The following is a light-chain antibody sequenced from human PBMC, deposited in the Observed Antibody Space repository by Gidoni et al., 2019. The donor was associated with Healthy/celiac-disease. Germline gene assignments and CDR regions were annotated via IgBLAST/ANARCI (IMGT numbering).Light chain of an antibody. J-gene: IGLJ3*02. CDR3: SAWDSSLSAWV. Sequence: AGLTQPPSVSKGLRQTATLTCTGNSNNVGNQGAAWLQQHQGHPPKLLSYRNNNRPSGISERLSASRSGNTASLTITGLQPEDEADYHCSAWDSSLSAWVFGGGTKLTVL. CDR2: RNN. V-gene: IGLV10-54*01. CDR1: SNNVGNQG.